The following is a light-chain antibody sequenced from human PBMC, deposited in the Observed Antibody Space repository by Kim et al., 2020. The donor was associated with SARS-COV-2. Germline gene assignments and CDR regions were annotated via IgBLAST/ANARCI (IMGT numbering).Light chain of an antibody. CDR3: QQYASYPYT. J-gene: IGKJ2*01. Sequence: SASIGERVNITCRASQNIRSGLAWFQQKSEKAPKSLIYDVSTLQSGVPSRFSGSGSETEFTLTISSLQPEDFATYHCQQYASYPYTFGPGTKLEI. CDR2: DVS. CDR1: QNIRSG. V-gene: IGKV1D-16*01.